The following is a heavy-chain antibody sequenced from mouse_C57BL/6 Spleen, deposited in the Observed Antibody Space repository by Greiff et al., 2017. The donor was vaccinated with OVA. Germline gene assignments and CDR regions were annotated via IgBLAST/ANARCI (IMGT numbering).Heavy chain of an antibody. V-gene: IGHV1-82*01. CDR2: IHPGDGDT. CDR1: GYAFSSSW. Sequence: QVQLQQSGPELVKPGASVKISCKASGYAFSSSWMNWVKQRPGKGLEWIGRIHPGDGDTNYNGKFKGKATLTADKSSSTAYMQLSSLTSEDSAVYFCARLYDGYYGYFDVWGTGTTVTVSS. D-gene: IGHD2-3*01. J-gene: IGHJ1*03. CDR3: ARLYDGYYGYFDV.